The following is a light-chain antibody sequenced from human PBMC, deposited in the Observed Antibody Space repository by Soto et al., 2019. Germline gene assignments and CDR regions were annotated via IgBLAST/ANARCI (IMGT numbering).Light chain of an antibody. CDR2: GAS. CDR3: QQYGSSFWT. Sequence: EIVLTQSPGTLSLSPGERATLSCRASQSVSSSYLAWYQQKPGQAPRLLIYGASSRATGIPDRFSGSGSGTDFTLTISRLEPEDVAVYYFQQYGSSFWTFGQGTKVEIK. J-gene: IGKJ1*01. CDR1: QSVSSSY. V-gene: IGKV3-20*01.